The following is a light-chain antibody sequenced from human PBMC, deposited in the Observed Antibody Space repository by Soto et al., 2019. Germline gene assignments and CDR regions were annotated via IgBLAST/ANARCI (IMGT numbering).Light chain of an antibody. CDR3: QQYDSSSVT. CDR1: QSISSW. Sequence: DIQMTQSPSTLSASIGDKVTITCRASQSISSWLAWYQQKTGRAPKLLIYDSSSLESGVPSRFRGSGSGTEFRLPVSTMQPDDFSTYYCQQYDSSSVTFGQGTRLEI. CDR2: DSS. J-gene: IGKJ5*01. V-gene: IGKV1-5*01.